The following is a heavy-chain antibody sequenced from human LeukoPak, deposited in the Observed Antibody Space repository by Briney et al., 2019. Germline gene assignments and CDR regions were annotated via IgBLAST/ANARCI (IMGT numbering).Heavy chain of an antibody. J-gene: IGHJ4*02. CDR3: ARDLNLYCGGDCYSGY. CDR1: GDTFSSYL. Sequence: ASVKVSCKASGDTFSSYLINWVRQAPGQGLEWMGWMNPNSSNTGYAQKFQGRVTITRNTSISTAYMELSSLRSDDTAVYYCARDLNLYCGGDCYSGYWGQGTLVTVSS. D-gene: IGHD2-21*02. V-gene: IGHV1-8*01. CDR2: MNPNSSNT.